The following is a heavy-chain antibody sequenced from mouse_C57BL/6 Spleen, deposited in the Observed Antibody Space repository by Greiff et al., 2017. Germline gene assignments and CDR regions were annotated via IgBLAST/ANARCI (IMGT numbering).Heavy chain of an antibody. CDR3: ARKGGDGYYYAMDY. D-gene: IGHD3-3*01. V-gene: IGHV1-52*01. CDR1: GYTFTSYW. CDR2: IDPSDSET. J-gene: IGHJ4*01. Sequence: QVQLQQPGAELVRPGSSVKLSCKASGYTFTSYWMHWVKQRPIQGLEWIGNIDPSDSETHYNQKFKDKATLTVDKSSSTAYMQLSSLTSEDSAVYYCARKGGDGYYYAMDYWGQGTSVTVCS.